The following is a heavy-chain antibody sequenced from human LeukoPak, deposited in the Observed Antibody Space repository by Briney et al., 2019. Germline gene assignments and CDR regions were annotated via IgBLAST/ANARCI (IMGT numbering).Heavy chain of an antibody. CDR1: GFTFKDYS. CDR3: ARASTEYAVTDGFDT. CDR2: VSFGSSYT. J-gene: IGHJ5*02. D-gene: IGHD4-17*01. V-gene: IGHV3-21*06. Sequence: GGSLRLSCAASGFTFKDYSMNWVRQSPGKGLQWVSYVSFGSSYTSYADSLKGRFTISRDDAKSSVYLEMTSLRTDDMAVYYCARASTEYAVTDGFDTWGPGTLVTVSS.